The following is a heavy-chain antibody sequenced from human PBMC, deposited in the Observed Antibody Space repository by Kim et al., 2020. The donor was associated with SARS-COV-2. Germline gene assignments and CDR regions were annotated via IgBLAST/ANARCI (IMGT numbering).Heavy chain of an antibody. Sequence: GGSLRLSCAASGFTFSSYGMHWVRQAPGKGLEWVAVIWYDGSNKYYADSVKGRFTISRDNSKNTLYLQMNSLRAEDTAVYYCARRFSSMSGLDVWGQGTTVTVSS. CDR1: GFTFSSYG. J-gene: IGHJ6*02. CDR3: ARRFSSMSGLDV. V-gene: IGHV3-33*01. D-gene: IGHD6-19*01. CDR2: IWYDGSNK.